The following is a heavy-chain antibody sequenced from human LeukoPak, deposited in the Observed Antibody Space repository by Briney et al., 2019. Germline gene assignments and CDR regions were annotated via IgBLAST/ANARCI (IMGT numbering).Heavy chain of an antibody. Sequence: PRGSLRLSCAASGFTFSSYAMSWVRQAPGKGLEWVSAISGSGGSTYYADSVKGRFTISRDNSKNTLYLQMNSLRAEDTAVYYCAKDLRRGIQLWLDYWGQGTLVTVSS. CDR3: AKDLRRGIQLWLDY. CDR1: GFTFSSYA. V-gene: IGHV3-23*01. D-gene: IGHD5-18*01. J-gene: IGHJ4*02. CDR2: ISGSGGST.